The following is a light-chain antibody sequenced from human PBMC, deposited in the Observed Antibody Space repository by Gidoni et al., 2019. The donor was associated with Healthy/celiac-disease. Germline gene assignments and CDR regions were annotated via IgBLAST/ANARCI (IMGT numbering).Light chain of an antibody. J-gene: IGKJ1*01. CDR3: QQYNSYSWT. Sequence: DIQMPQSHSTLPASVGDRLTITCRTSQSISRWLAGYQQKPGKAPKLLIYDASSLESGVPSRCSGSGSGTEFTLTISSRQPDDFATYYCQQYNSYSWTFGQGTKVEIK. CDR1: QSISRW. CDR2: DAS. V-gene: IGKV1-5*01.